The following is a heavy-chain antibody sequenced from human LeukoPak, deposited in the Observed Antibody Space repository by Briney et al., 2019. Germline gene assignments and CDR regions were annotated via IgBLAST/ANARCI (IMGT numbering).Heavy chain of an antibody. CDR2: MSYSGRT. Sequence: PSQTLSLTCTVSGASMSSGGYYWTWIRQRPGEGLEWIGYMSYSGRTDYNPSLKSRVSISVDTSKNQFSLKLPSVTAADTAVYYCAREGCSNDRCRSSGRGRKLGWFDPWGQGTLVTVSS. D-gene: IGHD2-8*01. V-gene: IGHV4-31*03. CDR3: AREGCSNDRCRSSGRGRKLGWFDP. J-gene: IGHJ5*02. CDR1: GASMSSGGYY.